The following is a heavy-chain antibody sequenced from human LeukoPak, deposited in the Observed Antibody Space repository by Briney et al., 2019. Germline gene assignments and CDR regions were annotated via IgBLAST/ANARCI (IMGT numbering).Heavy chain of an antibody. CDR1: GFTFDDYA. J-gene: IGHJ4*02. CDR3: TTDHVYYDSSGYSVPARTSQDY. V-gene: IGHV3-15*01. D-gene: IGHD3-22*01. CDR2: IKSKTDGGTT. Sequence: GGSLRLSCAASGFTFDDYAMLWVRQVPGKGLEWVGRIKSKTDGGTTDYAAPVKGRFTISRDDSKNTLYLQMNSLKTEDTAVYYCTTDHVYYDSSGYSVPARTSQDYWGQGTLVTVSS.